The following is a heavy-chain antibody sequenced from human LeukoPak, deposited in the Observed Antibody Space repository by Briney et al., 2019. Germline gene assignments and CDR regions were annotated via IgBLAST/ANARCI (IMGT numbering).Heavy chain of an antibody. CDR1: GFTFSSYS. J-gene: IGHJ4*02. V-gene: IGHV3-21*01. CDR2: ISSSSSYI. D-gene: IGHD5-12*01. CDR3: ARVVAKYEEYSGYDFGY. Sequence: GGSLRLSCAASGFTFSSYSMNWVRQAPGKGLEWVSSISSSSSYIYYADSVKGRFTISRDNAKNSLYLQMNSLRAEDTAVYYCARVVAKYEEYSGYDFGYWGQGTLVTVSS.